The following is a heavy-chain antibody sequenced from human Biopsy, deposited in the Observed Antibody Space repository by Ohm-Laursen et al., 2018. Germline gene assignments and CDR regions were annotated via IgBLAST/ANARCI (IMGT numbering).Heavy chain of an antibody. D-gene: IGHD3-22*01. V-gene: IGHV4-34*01. Sequence: TLSLTCAVYGEPFNGYYWSWIRQTPGKGLEWIGEINHSGRTNYNPSLKSRVTISVDTSKNQFSLKVRSVTAADTAVYYCVRGVDYYDPYHYYALDVWGQGTTVTVSS. CDR3: VRGVDYYDPYHYYALDV. CDR1: GEPFNGYY. J-gene: IGHJ6*02. CDR2: INHSGRT.